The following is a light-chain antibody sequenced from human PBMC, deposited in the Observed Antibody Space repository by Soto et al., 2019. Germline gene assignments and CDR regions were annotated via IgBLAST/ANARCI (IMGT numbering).Light chain of an antibody. CDR3: QQFNAYPLT. J-gene: IGKJ4*01. V-gene: IGKV1-9*01. CDR1: QGISDY. CDR2: GAS. Sequence: DIQLTQSTSFLSASVGDRVTISCRASQGISDYLAWYQQKPGKAPKLLIYGASTLQSGVPSRFSGSASGTEFTLTISILQPEDFATYFFQQFNAYPLTFGGGTKLEIK.